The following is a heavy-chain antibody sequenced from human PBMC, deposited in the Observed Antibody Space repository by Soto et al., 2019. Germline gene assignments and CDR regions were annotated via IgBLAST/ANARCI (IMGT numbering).Heavy chain of an antibody. D-gene: IGHD5-18*01. Sequence: QVQLVQSGAEVKKPGSSVKVSCKASGGTFSSYAISWVRQAPGQGLEWMGGIFPIFGTANYAQKFQGRVPMTADQSTSTAYMELSSLRSEDTAVYYCARVWEGAVDRAMADYWGQGTLVTVSS. CDR2: IFPIFGTA. J-gene: IGHJ4*02. CDR1: GGTFSSYA. V-gene: IGHV1-69*12. CDR3: ARVWEGAVDRAMADY.